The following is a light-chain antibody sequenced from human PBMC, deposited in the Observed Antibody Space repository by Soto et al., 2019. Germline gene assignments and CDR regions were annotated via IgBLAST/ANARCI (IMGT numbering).Light chain of an antibody. CDR1: QDIMSY. Sequence: DIQLTQAPSFLSSSAGDTFTITCRSSQDIMSYLAWYQQKAGRAPRLLIYAASTLQSEVPSRFSGSGSGTEFTLTISSLQPEDFATYYCQQLNSFPITFGQGTRLEIK. CDR3: QQLNSFPIT. CDR2: AAS. J-gene: IGKJ5*01. V-gene: IGKV1-9*01.